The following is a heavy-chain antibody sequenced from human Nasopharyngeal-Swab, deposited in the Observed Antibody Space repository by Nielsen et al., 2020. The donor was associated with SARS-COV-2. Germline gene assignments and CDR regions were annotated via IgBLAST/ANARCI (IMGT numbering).Heavy chain of an antibody. J-gene: IGHJ6*02. Sequence: GESLKISCAASGFTFSSYAMSWVRQAPGKGLEWVSAISGSGGSTYYADSVKGRFTISRDNSKNTLYLQMNSLRAEDTAVYYCARDGRRGYDMDVWGQGTTVTVSS. CDR1: GFTFSSYA. CDR3: ARDGRRGYDMDV. V-gene: IGHV3-23*01. D-gene: IGHD1-26*01. CDR2: ISGSGGST.